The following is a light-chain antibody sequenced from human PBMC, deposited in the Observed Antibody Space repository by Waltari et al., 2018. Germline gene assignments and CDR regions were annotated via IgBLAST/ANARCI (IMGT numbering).Light chain of an antibody. Sequence: QSVLTQPPSASGTPGQRVTISCSGSSSNIGSNTVNWYQQLPGTAPNLVIFSNNQRPSGVPDRVSGSKSGASASLAISGLQSEDEADYYCAAWDDSLNGVVFGGGTKLTVL. V-gene: IGLV1-44*01. CDR1: SSNIGSNT. CDR3: AAWDDSLNGVV. CDR2: SNN. J-gene: IGLJ2*01.